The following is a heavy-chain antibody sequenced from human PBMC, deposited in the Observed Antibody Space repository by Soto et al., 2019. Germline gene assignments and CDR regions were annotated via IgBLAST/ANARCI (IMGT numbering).Heavy chain of an antibody. CDR1: GFNFSSYA. V-gene: IGHV3-23*01. CDR3: AKDDYYDFWSGYAPADHYYYYMDV. D-gene: IGHD3-3*01. CDR2: ISGSGGST. Sequence: GGSLRLSCAASGFNFSSYAISWVRQAPGKGLEWVSAISGSGGSTYYADSVKGRFTISRDNSKNTPYLQMNSLRAEDTAVYYCAKDDYYDFWSGYAPADHYYYYMDVRGKRTTVTVSS. J-gene: IGHJ6*03.